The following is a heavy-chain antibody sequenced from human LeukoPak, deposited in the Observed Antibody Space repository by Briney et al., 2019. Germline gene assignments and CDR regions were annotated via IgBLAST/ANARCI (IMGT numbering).Heavy chain of an antibody. J-gene: IGHJ4*02. CDR1: GFTFGSFA. CDR3: RKTTAGYSSGQKPAWPVDY. V-gene: IGHV3-23*01. CDR2: IFGSGGSP. D-gene: IGHD5-18*01. Sequence: GGSLRLSCEASGFTFGSFAMYWVRQAPGKGLEWIAGIFGSGGSPHYADSVKGRFTISRDNSKNTVYLQINSLRAEDTAVYYCRKTTAGYSSGQKPAWPVDYWGQGTLVTVSS.